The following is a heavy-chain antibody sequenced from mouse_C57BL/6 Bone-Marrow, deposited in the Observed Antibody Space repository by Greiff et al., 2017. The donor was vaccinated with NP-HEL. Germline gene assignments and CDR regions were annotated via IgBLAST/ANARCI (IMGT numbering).Heavy chain of an antibody. CDR2: VYPRSGNT. CDR3: AKERDGDY. Sequence: VKRMESGAELARPGASVKLSCKASGYNFTSSGISWVKQRTGQGLEWIGEVYPRSGNTYSTEKFKGKATLTAAKSSTTAYVELRSLTSEDTAVYFCAKERDGDYWGQGTTLTVSS. D-gene: IGHD2-3*01. V-gene: IGHV1-81*01. J-gene: IGHJ2*01. CDR1: GYNFTSSG.